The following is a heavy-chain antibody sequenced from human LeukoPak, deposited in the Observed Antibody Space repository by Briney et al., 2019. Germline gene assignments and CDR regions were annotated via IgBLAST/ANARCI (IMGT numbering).Heavy chain of an antibody. CDR1: GYSFTSYW. D-gene: IGHD2-2*01. V-gene: IGHV5-51*01. Sequence: GESLKISCKGSGYSFTSYWIGWVRQTPGKGLEWMGIIYPGDSDTRYSPSFQGQVTISADKSVSTAYLQWSSLKASDTAIYYCARGCSSTSCYGGGGYYYYYGMDVWGQGTTVTVSS. CDR3: ARGCSSTSCYGGGGYYYYYGMDV. CDR2: IYPGDSDT. J-gene: IGHJ6*02.